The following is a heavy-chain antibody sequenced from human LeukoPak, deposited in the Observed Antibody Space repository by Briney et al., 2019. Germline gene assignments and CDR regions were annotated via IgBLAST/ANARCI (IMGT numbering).Heavy chain of an antibody. CDR3: ARDMGGSSQS. D-gene: IGHD6-13*01. J-gene: IGHJ5*02. CDR2: IEQDGGEK. V-gene: IGHV3-7*04. CDR1: GFTFSSYW. Sequence: GGSLRLSCAASGFTFSSYWMSWVRQARGKGLEWVADIEQDGGEKYYVDSVKGRFTISRDNAKNSLYLQMNSLRPEDTALYYCARDMGGSSQSWGQGTLVTVSS.